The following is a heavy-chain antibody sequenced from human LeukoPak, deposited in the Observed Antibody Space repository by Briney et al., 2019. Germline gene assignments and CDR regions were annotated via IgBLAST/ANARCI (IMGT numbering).Heavy chain of an antibody. Sequence: KPSEPLSLTCAVSGYSISSGYYWGWIRHPPGKGLEWIGSIYHSGSTYYNPSLKSRVTISVDTSKNQFSLKLSSVPAADTAVYYCARHPMVRGVIIKFDPWGQGTLVTVSS. V-gene: IGHV4-38-2*01. CDR3: ARHPMVRGVIIKFDP. D-gene: IGHD3-10*01. J-gene: IGHJ5*02. CDR1: GYSISSGYY. CDR2: IYHSGST.